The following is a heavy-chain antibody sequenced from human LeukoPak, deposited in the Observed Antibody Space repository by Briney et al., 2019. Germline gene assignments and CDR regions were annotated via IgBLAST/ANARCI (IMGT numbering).Heavy chain of an antibody. CDR1: GFTFANAW. V-gene: IGHV3-15*07. J-gene: IGHJ4*02. D-gene: IGHD3-22*01. CDR3: TTRGLDSNGHDD. CDR2: IKSKTDGGTT. Sequence: GGSLRLSCAASGFTFANAWMHWVRQAPGKGLEWVGRIKSKTDGGTTDYAAPVEGRFTISRDDSKNTLYLQMNSLRIEDTGLYYCTTRGLDSNGHDDWGQGTLVTVST.